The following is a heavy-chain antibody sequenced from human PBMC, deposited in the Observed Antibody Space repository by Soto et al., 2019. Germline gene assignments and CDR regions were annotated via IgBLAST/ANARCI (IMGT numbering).Heavy chain of an antibody. D-gene: IGHD3-3*01. V-gene: IGHV3-43*02. CDR2: ISWDGGST. J-gene: IGHJ6*02. CDR3: AKAAYYDSNYYGMDV. CDR1: GFTFSNYA. Sequence: GGSLRLSCAASGFTFSNYAMSWVRQAPGKGLEWVSLISWDGGSTYYADSVKGRFTISRDNSKNSLYLQMNSLRTEDTALYYCAKAAYYDSNYYGMDVWGQGTTVTVSS.